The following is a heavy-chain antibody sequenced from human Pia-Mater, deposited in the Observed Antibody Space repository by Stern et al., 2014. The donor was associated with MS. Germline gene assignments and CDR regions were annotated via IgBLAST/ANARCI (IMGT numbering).Heavy chain of an antibody. CDR3: ARGGPYGDYGLWFDP. J-gene: IGHJ5*02. D-gene: IGHD4-17*01. Sequence: QDQLVQSGAEVKKPGASVKVSCKASGYTFTGYFMHWVRQAPGQGLEWMGWINPNSGGTNYALQFQGWVTMTRDTSISTAYMELRRLKSDDTAIYYCARGGPYGDYGLWFDPCGQGTLVTVSS. CDR1: GYTFTGYF. CDR2: INPNSGGT. V-gene: IGHV1-2*04.